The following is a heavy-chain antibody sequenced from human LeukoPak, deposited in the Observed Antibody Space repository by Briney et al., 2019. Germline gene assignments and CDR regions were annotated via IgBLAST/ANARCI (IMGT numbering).Heavy chain of an antibody. J-gene: IGHJ4*02. CDR2: INPSGGST. D-gene: IGHD1-20*01. CDR1: GYTFTSYY. V-gene: IGHV1-46*01. CDR3: ERHSLIGTTPFDY. Sequence: ASVKVSCKASGYTFTSYYMHWVRQAPGQGLEWMGIINPSGGSTSYAQKFQGRVTTTRDTSTSTVYMELSSLRSEDTAVYYCERHSLIGTTPFDYWGQGTLVTVPS.